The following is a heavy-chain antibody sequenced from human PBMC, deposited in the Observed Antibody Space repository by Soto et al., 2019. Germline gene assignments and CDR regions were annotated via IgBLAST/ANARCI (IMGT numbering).Heavy chain of an antibody. Sequence: QVQLVQSGTEVKKPGASVKVSRKASGYTFSTYGFSWVRQAPGQGLEWMGWIGAYNGDTNYAQNFQGRVTMTTDTSTTTSYMELRSLTSDDTAVYFCARDWKGAEGFDSWGQGTLVTVSS. CDR1: GYTFSTYG. V-gene: IGHV1-18*01. J-gene: IGHJ4*02. D-gene: IGHD1-1*01. CDR3: ARDWKGAEGFDS. CDR2: IGAYNGDT.